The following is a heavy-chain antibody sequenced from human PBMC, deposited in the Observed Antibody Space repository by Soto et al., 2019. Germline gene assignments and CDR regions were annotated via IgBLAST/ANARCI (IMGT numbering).Heavy chain of an antibody. Sequence: EVQLLESGGGLVQPGGSLRLSCAASGIIFSNYAMSWVRQAPGKGLEWVSVISGRGDSTFYAGSVKGRFTISRDNSKNTVHLQMNNLGAEDTALYYCATRNYYDTTGYYYWYYFDFWGQGTLVTVSS. D-gene: IGHD3-22*01. CDR2: ISGRGDST. CDR3: ATRNYYDTTGYYYWYYFDF. V-gene: IGHV3-23*01. J-gene: IGHJ4*02. CDR1: GIIFSNYA.